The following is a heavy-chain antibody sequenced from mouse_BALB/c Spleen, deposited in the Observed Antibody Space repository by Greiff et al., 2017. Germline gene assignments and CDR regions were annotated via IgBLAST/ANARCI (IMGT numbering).Heavy chain of an antibody. CDR3: ARSEIYYDSLYAMDY. CDR2: ISYSGST. V-gene: IGHV3-2*02. Sequence: EVKLVESGPGLVKPSQSLSLTCTVTGYSITSDYAWNWIRQFPGNKLEWMGYISYSGSTSYNPSLKSRISITRDTSKNQFFLQLNSVTTEDTATYYCARSEIYYDSLYAMDYWGQGTSVTVSS. CDR1: GYSITSDYA. D-gene: IGHD2-4*01. J-gene: IGHJ4*01.